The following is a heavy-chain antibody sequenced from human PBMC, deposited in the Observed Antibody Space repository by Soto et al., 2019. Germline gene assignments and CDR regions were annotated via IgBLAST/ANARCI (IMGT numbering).Heavy chain of an antibody. CDR2: ISAYNGNT. Sequence: KRGASVKVSCKASGYTFTSYGISWVRQAPGQGLEWMGWISAYNGNTNYAQKLQGRVTMTTDTSTSTAYMELRSLRSDDTAVYYCARGIFIPAAIPDYYYMDVWGKGTTVTSP. V-gene: IGHV1-18*01. D-gene: IGHD2-2*01. CDR3: ARGIFIPAAIPDYYYMDV. CDR1: GYTFTSYG. J-gene: IGHJ6*03.